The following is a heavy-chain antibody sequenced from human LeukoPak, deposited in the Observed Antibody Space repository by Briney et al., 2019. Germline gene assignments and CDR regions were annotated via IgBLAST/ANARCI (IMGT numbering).Heavy chain of an antibody. Sequence: GGSLRLSCAASGFTFSSYGMSWVRQAPGKGLEWVSAISGSGGSTYYADSVKGRFTISRDNSRNTLYFQMNSLRTEDTAVYYCARGASHLDYWGQGTLVTVSS. CDR3: ARGASHLDY. CDR1: GFTFSSYG. CDR2: ISGSGGST. V-gene: IGHV3-23*01. J-gene: IGHJ4*02.